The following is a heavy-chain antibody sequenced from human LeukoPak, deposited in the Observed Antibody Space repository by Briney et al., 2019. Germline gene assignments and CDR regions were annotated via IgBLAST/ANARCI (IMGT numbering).Heavy chain of an antibody. CDR2: MSSSRNTI. CDR3: AKDRGVTTRPRGYFDN. Sequence: GGSLRLSCAASGFPFNTFSMNWVRQAPGKGLEWIAYMSSSRNTIYYADSVKGRFTISRDNAKNSLFLQMNNLRDEDTAVYYCAKDRGVTTRPRGYFDNWGQGTLVTASS. J-gene: IGHJ4*02. CDR1: GFPFNTFS. V-gene: IGHV3-48*02. D-gene: IGHD2-8*02.